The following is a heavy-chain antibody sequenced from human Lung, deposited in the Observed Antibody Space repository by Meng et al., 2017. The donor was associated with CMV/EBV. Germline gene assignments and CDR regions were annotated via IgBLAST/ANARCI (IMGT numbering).Heavy chain of an antibody. D-gene: IGHD3-3*01. J-gene: IGHJ3*02. CDR3: ARGAERITIFGVAPDVYDI. Sequence: GGSLRLXCAASGFTFSDHYMDWVRQAPGKGLEWVGRIRNKANSYTTQYAPSVKGRFTISRDDSKNSLYLEMNSLKIEDTAVYHCARGAERITIFGVAPDVYDIWHEGXMATVSS. CDR2: IRNKANSYTT. CDR1: GFTFSDHY. V-gene: IGHV3-72*01.